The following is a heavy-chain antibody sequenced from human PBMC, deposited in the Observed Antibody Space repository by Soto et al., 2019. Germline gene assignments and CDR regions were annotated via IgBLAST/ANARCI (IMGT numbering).Heavy chain of an antibody. J-gene: IGHJ5*02. CDR1: GFTFSDYY. Sequence: QVQLVESGGGLVKPGGSLRVSCAASGFTFSDYYMTWIRQAPGKGLEWVSYISSRSRFIKDADSVKGRFIISRDNAKNSLSLQMNSLRVEDTAIYYCARETQDCRSANCFGFYSPWFVPWGQGTLVSVSS. D-gene: IGHD2-2*01. CDR2: ISSRSRFI. V-gene: IGHV3-11*06. CDR3: ARETQDCRSANCFGFYSPWFVP.